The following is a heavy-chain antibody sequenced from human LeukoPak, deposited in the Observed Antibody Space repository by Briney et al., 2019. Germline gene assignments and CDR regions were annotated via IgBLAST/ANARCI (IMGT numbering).Heavy chain of an antibody. CDR2: ISSSGSTI. CDR3: ARANWLRNDAFDI. J-gene: IGHJ3*02. V-gene: IGHV3-48*03. CDR1: GFSISSYE. D-gene: IGHD5-12*01. Sequence: GGSLRLSCAASGFSISSYEMNWVRQAPGKGLEWVSHISSSGSTIWYADSVKGRFTISRDNAKNSLYLQMNSLRAEDTALYYCARANWLRNDAFDIWGQGTMVTVSS.